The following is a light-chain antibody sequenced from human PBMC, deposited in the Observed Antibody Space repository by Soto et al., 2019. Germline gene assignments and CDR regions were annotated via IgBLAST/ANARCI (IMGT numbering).Light chain of an antibody. Sequence: QSALTQPASVSGSPGQSITISCTGTSSDVGGYNYVSWYQHHPGKAPKLMIYEVSNRPSGVSNRFSGSKSGNTASLTISGLQAEDEDDYFCSSYTSSSTLVVFGGGTKLTVL. CDR1: SSDVGGYNY. J-gene: IGLJ2*01. CDR3: SSYTSSSTLVV. CDR2: EVS. V-gene: IGLV2-14*01.